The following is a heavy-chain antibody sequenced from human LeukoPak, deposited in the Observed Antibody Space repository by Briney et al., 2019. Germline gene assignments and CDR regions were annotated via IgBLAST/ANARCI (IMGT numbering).Heavy chain of an antibody. CDR2: IYTSGST. Sequence: SETLSLTCTVSGGSISSGSYYWSWIRQPAGKGLEWIGRIYTSGSTNYNPSLKSRVTISVDTSKNQFSLKLSSVTAADTAVYYCARHSRGDHKRGVFDYWGQGTLVTVSS. D-gene: IGHD3-10*01. CDR3: ARHSRGDHKRGVFDY. CDR1: GGSISSGSYY. J-gene: IGHJ4*02. V-gene: IGHV4-61*02.